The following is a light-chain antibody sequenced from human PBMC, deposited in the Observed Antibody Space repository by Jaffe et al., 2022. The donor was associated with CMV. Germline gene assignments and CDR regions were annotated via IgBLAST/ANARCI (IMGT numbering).Light chain of an antibody. CDR1: SSDVGGYNY. J-gene: IGLJ1*01. V-gene: IGLV2-14*03. CDR3: SSYTSTSALDV. Sequence: QSALTQPASVSGFPGQSITISCTGTSSDVGGYNYVSWYQQHPGKAPKLIIFDVTNRPSGVSNRFSGSKSGNTASLTISGLQAEDEADYYCSSYTSTSALDVFGTATKVTVL. CDR2: DVT.